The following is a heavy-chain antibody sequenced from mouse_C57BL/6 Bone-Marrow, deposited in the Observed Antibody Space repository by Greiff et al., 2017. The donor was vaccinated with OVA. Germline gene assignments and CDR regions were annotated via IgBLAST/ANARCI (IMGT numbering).Heavy chain of an antibody. CDR2: IYPRSGNT. D-gene: IGHD2-4*01. CDR1: GYTFTSYG. CDR3: ARSYYDGQFAY. J-gene: IGHJ3*01. Sequence: VQLQQSGAELARPGASVKLSCKASGYTFTSYGISWVKQRTGQGLEWIGEIYPRSGNTYYNEKFKGKATLTADKSSSTAYMELRSLTSEDSAVYFGARSYYDGQFAYWGQGTLVTVSA. V-gene: IGHV1-81*01.